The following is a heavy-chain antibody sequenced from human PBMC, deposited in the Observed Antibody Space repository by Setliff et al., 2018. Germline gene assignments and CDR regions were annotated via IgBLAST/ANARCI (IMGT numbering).Heavy chain of an antibody. CDR1: GDSINSRTNY. CDR2: IYTSWST. Sequence: SETLSLTCTVSGDSINSRTNYWSWIRQPAGKGPEWIGQIYTSWSTNYNPSLKSRVTISLDTSKNQFSLKLTSMTAADTAVYYCARGRNVAARLLDSWGQGTLVTVSS. D-gene: IGHD6-6*01. CDR3: ARGRNVAARLLDS. V-gene: IGHV4-61*09. J-gene: IGHJ4*02.